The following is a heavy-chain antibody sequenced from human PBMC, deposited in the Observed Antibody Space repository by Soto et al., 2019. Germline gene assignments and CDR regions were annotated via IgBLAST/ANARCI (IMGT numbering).Heavy chain of an antibody. J-gene: IGHJ4*02. CDR1: GGTFSSYA. CDR3: ARAVPYSSSSGYYFDY. Sequence: ASVKVSCKASGGTFSSYAISWVRQAPGQGLEWMGGIIPIFGTANYAQKFQGRVTITADESTSTAYMVLSSLRSEDTAVYYCARAVPYSSSSGYYFDYWGQGTLVTVSS. V-gene: IGHV1-69*13. CDR2: IIPIFGTA. D-gene: IGHD6-6*01.